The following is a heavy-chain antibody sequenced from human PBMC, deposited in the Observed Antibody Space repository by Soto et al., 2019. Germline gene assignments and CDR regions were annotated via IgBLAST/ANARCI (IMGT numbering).Heavy chain of an antibody. CDR2: FDPEDGET. CDR3: ATAYGDYPNGAFDI. V-gene: IGHV1-24*01. CDR1: GYTLTELS. Sequence: GASVKVSCKVSGYTLTELSMHWVRQAPGKGLEWMGGFDPEDGETIYAQKFQGRATMTEDTSTDTAYMELSSLRSEDTAVYYCATAYGDYPNGAFDIWGQGTMVTVSS. D-gene: IGHD4-17*01. J-gene: IGHJ3*02.